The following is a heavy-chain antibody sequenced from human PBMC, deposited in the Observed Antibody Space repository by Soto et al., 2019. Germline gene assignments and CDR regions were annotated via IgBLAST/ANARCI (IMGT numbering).Heavy chain of an antibody. CDR2: IDWDDDK. CDR1: GFSLSTSGMW. J-gene: IGHJ4*02. Sequence: XGPTLVNPTQTLTLTCTFYGFSLSTSGMWVSWVRQPPGKALEWLALIDWDDDKYYSTSLKTRLTISKDTSKNQVVLTMTNMDPVDTATYYCARGVGPKWYWDLDYWGQGTLVTVSS. V-gene: IGHV2-70*20. CDR3: ARGVGPKWYWDLDY. D-gene: IGHD2-15*01.